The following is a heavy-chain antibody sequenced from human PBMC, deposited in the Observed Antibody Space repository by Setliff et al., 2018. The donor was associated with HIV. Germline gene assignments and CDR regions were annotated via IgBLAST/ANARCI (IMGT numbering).Heavy chain of an antibody. CDR2: IIPIFGTT. D-gene: IGHD6-13*01. J-gene: IGHJ6*03. Sequence: SVKVSCKASGGTFSTYAISWVRQAPGQGLEWMGGIIPIFGTTNYAQKFQGRVTITADDSTSTAYMELTSLRSEDTAVYYCARDPDRVRGIYYYYMDVWGQGTAVTVSS. V-gene: IGHV1-69*13. CDR1: GGTFSTYA. CDR3: ARDPDRVRGIYYYYMDV.